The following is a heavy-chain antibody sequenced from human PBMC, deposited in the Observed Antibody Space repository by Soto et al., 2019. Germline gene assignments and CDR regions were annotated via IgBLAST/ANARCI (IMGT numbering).Heavy chain of an antibody. CDR2: FYYTGST. CDR3: ARSIYYSDGSNYPPFDS. Sequence: PSETLSLTCTVSGGSVSSGNYYWGWIRHPPGKGLEWIGYFYYTGSTNYNPSLKSRVTISIDASKNQFSLRLSSVTAADTAVYYCARSIYYSDGSNYPPFDSWRQGTLVTVSS. D-gene: IGHD4-4*01. J-gene: IGHJ4*02. V-gene: IGHV4-61*01. CDR1: GGSVSSGNYY.